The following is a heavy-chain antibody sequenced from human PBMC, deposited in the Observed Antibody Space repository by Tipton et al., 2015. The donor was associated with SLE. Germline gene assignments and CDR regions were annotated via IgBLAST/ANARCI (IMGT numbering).Heavy chain of an antibody. D-gene: IGHD5-18*01. J-gene: IGHJ4*02. CDR2: IYHSGST. V-gene: IGHV4-30-2*01. CDR3: ATVDTAMVGTGFDY. Sequence: LSLTCAVSGGSISSGGYSWSWIRQPPGKGLEWIGYIYHSGSTYYNPSLKSRVTISVDRSKNQFSLKLSSVTAADTAVYYCATVDTAMVGTGFDYWGQGTLVTVSS. CDR1: GGSISSGGYS.